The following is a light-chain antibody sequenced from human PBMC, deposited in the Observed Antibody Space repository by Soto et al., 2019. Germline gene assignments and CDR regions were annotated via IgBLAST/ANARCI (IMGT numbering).Light chain of an antibody. CDR3: QQYGSSPPWT. CDR2: GAS. V-gene: IGKV3-20*01. CDR1: QSVSSNY. Sequence: IVLTQSPGTLSLSPGERGTLSCRASQSVSSNYLAWYQHKPGQAPRLLIYGASSRATDIRDRFSAGGSGTAFSLTISRLEPGDCAVYYCQQYGSSPPWTFGQGTKTEIK. J-gene: IGKJ1*01.